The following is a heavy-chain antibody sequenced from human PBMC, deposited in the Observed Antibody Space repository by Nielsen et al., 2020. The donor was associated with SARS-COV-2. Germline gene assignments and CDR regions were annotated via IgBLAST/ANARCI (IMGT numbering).Heavy chain of an antibody. Sequence: GESLKISCAASGFTFSSYGMHWVRQAPGKGLEWVAVIWYDGSNKYYADSVKGRFTISRDNSKNTLYLQINSLRAEDTAVYYCARVRGYSYDFDYWGQGTLVTVSS. CDR3: ARVRGYSYDFDY. CDR2: IWYDGSNK. V-gene: IGHV3-33*01. J-gene: IGHJ4*02. CDR1: GFTFSSYG. D-gene: IGHD5-18*01.